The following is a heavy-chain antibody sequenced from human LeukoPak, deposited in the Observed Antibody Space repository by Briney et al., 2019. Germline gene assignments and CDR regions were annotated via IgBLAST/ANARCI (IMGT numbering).Heavy chain of an antibody. CDR2: FDPEDGET. CDR1: GYTLTELS. CDR3: ATLGDGYNSNFDY. V-gene: IGHV1-24*01. D-gene: IGHD5-24*01. J-gene: IGHJ4*02. Sequence: ASVKVSYKVPGYTLTELSMHWVRQAPGKGLEWMGGFDPEDGETIYAQKFQGRVTMTEDTSTDTAYMELSSLRSEDTAVYYCATLGDGYNSNFDYWGQGTLVTVSS.